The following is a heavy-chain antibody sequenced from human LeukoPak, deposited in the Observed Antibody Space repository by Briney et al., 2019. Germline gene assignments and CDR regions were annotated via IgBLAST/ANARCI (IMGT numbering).Heavy chain of an antibody. CDR1: GFTVSSNY. V-gene: IGHV3-66*01. Sequence: GGSLRLSCAASGFTVSSNYMSWVRQAPGKGLEWVSVIYSGGSTYYADSVKGRFTISRDNSKNTLYLQMNSLRAEDTAVYYCARDSWGAVAATFYWGQGTLVTVSS. D-gene: IGHD2-15*01. CDR3: ARDSWGAVAATFY. J-gene: IGHJ4*02. CDR2: IYSGGST.